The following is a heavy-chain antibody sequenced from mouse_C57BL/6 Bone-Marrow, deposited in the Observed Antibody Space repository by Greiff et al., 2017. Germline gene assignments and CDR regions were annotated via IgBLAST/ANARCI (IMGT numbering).Heavy chain of an antibody. CDR2: IYPRDGST. Sequence: QVQLQQSDAELVKPGASVKISCKVSGYTFTDHTIHWMKQRPEQGLEWIGYIYPRDGSTKYNEKFKGKATLTADKASSTAYVQLNSLTSEDSAVYFCASLRALGAMDYWGQGTSVTVSS. CDR1: GYTFTDHT. CDR3: ASLRALGAMDY. V-gene: IGHV1-78*01. D-gene: IGHD6-1*01. J-gene: IGHJ4*01.